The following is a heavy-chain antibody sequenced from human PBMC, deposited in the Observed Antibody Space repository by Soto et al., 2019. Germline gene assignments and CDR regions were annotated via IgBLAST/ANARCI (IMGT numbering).Heavy chain of an antibody. Sequence: QVQLVQSGAEVKKPGASVKVSCKASGYTFTGYYMHWVRQAPGQGLEWMGWINPNSGGTNYAQKFQGRVTHDRDPFISTAYMELSRLRSDDTAVYYCARGLEEVGYSSLYNWFDPWGQGTLVTVSS. CDR1: GYTFTGYY. V-gene: IGHV1-2*02. J-gene: IGHJ5*02. D-gene: IGHD2-21*01. CDR3: ARGLEEVGYSSLYNWFDP. CDR2: INPNSGGT.